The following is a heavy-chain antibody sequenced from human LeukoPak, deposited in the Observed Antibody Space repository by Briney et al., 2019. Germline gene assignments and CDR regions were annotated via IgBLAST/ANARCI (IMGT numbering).Heavy chain of an antibody. CDR2: INSDGSST. CDR3: ARSTIRVGALDY. CDR1: GFTFSSFA. J-gene: IGHJ4*02. Sequence: GGSLRLSCAASGFTFSSFAMTWVRQAPGKGLVWVSRINSDGSSTSYADSVKGRFTISRDNAKNTLYLQMNSLRAEDTAVYYCARSTIRVGALDYWGQGTLVTVSS. V-gene: IGHV3-74*01. D-gene: IGHD1-26*01.